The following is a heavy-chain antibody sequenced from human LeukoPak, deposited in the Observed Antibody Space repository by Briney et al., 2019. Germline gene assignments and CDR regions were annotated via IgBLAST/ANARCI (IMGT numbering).Heavy chain of an antibody. J-gene: IGHJ3*02. D-gene: IGHD1-26*01. V-gene: IGHV1-69*06. Sequence: SVKVSCKASGGTFSSYAISWVRQAPGQGLEWMGGIIPIFGTANYAQKFQGRVTITADKSTSTAYMGLSSLRSEDTAVYYCARTLKGATTGAFDIWGQGTMVTVSS. CDR3: ARTLKGATTGAFDI. CDR1: GGTFSSYA. CDR2: IIPIFGTA.